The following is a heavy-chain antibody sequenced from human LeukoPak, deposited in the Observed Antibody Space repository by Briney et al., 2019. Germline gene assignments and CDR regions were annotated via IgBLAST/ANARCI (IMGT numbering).Heavy chain of an antibody. D-gene: IGHD2-2*01. CDR3: ARVTSSWSYYYYYGMDV. V-gene: IGHV3-74*01. Sequence: GSLRLSCAASGFTFSSYWMHWVRQAPGKGLVWVSRINSDGSSTSYADPVKGRFTISRDNAKNTLYLQMNSLRAEDTAVYYCARVTSSWSYYYYYGMDVWGQGTTVTVSS. CDR2: INSDGSST. CDR1: GFTFSSYW. J-gene: IGHJ6*02.